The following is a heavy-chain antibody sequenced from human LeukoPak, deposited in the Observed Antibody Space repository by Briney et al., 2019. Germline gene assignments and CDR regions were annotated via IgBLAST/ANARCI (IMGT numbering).Heavy chain of an antibody. V-gene: IGHV3-30*03. CDR1: GLSFSSYG. CDR2: ISYDGNNK. CDR3: ATRGSYFEDY. J-gene: IGHJ4*02. Sequence: PGGSLRLSCTASGLSFSSYGMNWVRQAPGKGLEWVAIISYDGNNKYYADSVKGRFTISGDISKNTLYLQMNSLRTEDTAVYYCATRGSYFEDYWGQGTLVTVSS. D-gene: IGHD1-26*01.